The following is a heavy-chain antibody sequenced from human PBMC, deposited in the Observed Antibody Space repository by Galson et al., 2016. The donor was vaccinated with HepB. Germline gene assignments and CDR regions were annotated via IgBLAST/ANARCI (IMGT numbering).Heavy chain of an antibody. CDR3: ARDRRLGYCSSSICRRTEYYYGMDV. Sequence: SLRLSCAASGFTFDDYTMHWVRQAPGKGLEWVAVIWYDGSDKYYADSVKGRFSISRDNSKNTLYLQMNSLRAEDTALYYCARDRRLGYCSSSICRRTEYYYGMDVWGPGTTVTVSS. CDR1: GFTFDDYT. J-gene: IGHJ6*02. D-gene: IGHD2-2*01. V-gene: IGHV3-33*08. CDR2: IWYDGSDK.